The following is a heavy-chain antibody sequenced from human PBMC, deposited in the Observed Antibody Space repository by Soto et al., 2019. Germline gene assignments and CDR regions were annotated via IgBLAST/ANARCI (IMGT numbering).Heavy chain of an antibody. V-gene: IGHV3-7*03. CDR3: VRDRGGSYWLDP. Sequence: LRLSCAASGFTFSSYWMSWVRQAPGKGLEWVANIKQDGSEKYYVDSVKGRFTISRDNAANTVFLQMNNLRVEDTAVYYCVRDRGGSYWLDPWGQGTLVTVSS. J-gene: IGHJ5*02. D-gene: IGHD1-26*01. CDR2: IKQDGSEK. CDR1: GFTFSSYW.